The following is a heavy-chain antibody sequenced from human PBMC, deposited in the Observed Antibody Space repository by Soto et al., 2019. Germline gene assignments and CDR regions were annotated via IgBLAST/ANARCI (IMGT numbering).Heavy chain of an antibody. CDR1: GYSFTTNW. J-gene: IGHJ5*02. CDR3: ASLFGSGWRGFDP. D-gene: IGHD6-19*01. CDR2: IFPADSDT. Sequence: PGESLKISCKGSGYSFTTNWIGWVRQMPGKGLEWMGIIFPADSDTRYSPSLQGQVTISADKSITTAYLQWSSLKASDTAMYYCASLFGSGWRGFDPWGQGTQVTVSS. V-gene: IGHV5-51*01.